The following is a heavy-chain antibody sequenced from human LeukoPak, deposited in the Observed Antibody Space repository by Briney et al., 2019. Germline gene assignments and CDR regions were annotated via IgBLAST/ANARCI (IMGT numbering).Heavy chain of an antibody. J-gene: IGHJ4*02. Sequence: ASVKVSCKASGYTFTSCDINWVRQATGQGLEWMGWMNPNSGNTGYAQKFQGRVAMTRNTSISTAYMELSSLRSEDTAVYYCARAPSLGYYDSSGYVDYWGQGTLVTVSS. CDR2: MNPNSGNT. D-gene: IGHD3-22*01. CDR3: ARAPSLGYYDSSGYVDY. CDR1: GYTFTSCD. V-gene: IGHV1-8*01.